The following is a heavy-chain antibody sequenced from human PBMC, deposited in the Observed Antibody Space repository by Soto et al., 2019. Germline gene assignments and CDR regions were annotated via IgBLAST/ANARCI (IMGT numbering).Heavy chain of an antibody. CDR1: GFTFSSYV. Sequence: PGGSLRLSCAASGFTFSSYVMNWVRQAPGKGLEWVSGISGSGGNTYYADSVKGRFTISRDNSKNTLYLQMNSLRAEDTAVYYCAKVPYSSWNYFYFDYWGQGTLVTVSS. CDR2: ISGSGGNT. D-gene: IGHD1-7*01. CDR3: AKVPYSSWNYFYFDY. J-gene: IGHJ4*02. V-gene: IGHV3-23*01.